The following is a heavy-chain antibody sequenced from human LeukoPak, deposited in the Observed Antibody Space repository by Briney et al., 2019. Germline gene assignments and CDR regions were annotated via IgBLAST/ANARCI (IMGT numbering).Heavy chain of an antibody. Sequence: GASVKVSCKSSGYTFTTQGITWVRHAPGQGLEWMGWINPYNGNTHYAQRLQGRVIMTTDTSTSTAYMELRSLRSEDTAVYYCARDGGDFRSRGYHQWFDPWGQGTLVTVSS. CDR1: GYTFTTQG. J-gene: IGHJ5*02. D-gene: IGHD1-26*01. CDR3: ARDGGDFRSRGYHQWFDP. V-gene: IGHV1-18*01. CDR2: INPYNGNT.